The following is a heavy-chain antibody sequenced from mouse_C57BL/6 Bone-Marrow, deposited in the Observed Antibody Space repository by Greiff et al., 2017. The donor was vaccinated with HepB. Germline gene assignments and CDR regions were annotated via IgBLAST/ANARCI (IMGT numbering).Heavy chain of an antibody. CDR2: IHPNSGST. CDR1: GYTFTSYW. J-gene: IGHJ1*03. CDR3: ADGNWYFDV. D-gene: IGHD2-1*01. V-gene: IGHV1-64*01. Sequence: QVHVKQSGAELVKPGASVKLSCKASGYTFTSYWMHWVKQRPGQGLEWIGMIHPNSGSTNYNEKFKSKATLTVDKSSSTAYMQLSSLTSEDSAVYYGADGNWYFDVWGTGTTVTVSS.